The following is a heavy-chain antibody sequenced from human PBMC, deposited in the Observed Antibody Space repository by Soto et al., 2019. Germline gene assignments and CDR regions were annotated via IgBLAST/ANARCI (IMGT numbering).Heavy chain of an antibody. Sequence: QVQLVESGGGVVQPGRSLRLSCAASGFTFSSYGMHWVRQAPGKGLEWVAVIWYDGSNKYYADSVKGRFTISRDNSKNTLYLQMNSLRAEDTAVYYCARAPPYCSGGSCYSTIDYWGQGTLVTVSS. J-gene: IGHJ4*02. D-gene: IGHD2-15*01. CDR3: ARAPPYCSGGSCYSTIDY. CDR2: IWYDGSNK. V-gene: IGHV3-33*01. CDR1: GFTFSSYG.